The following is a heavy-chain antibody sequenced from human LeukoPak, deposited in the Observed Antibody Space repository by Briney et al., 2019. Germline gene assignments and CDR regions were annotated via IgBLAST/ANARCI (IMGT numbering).Heavy chain of an antibody. CDR2: ISGSGGTT. D-gene: IGHD6-13*01. V-gene: IGHV3-23*01. CDR3: AKDGDRVYSSSKHFDY. J-gene: IGHJ4*02. CDR1: GFLFRSYA. Sequence: GGSLRLSCAASGFLFRSYAMNWVRQAPGKGLEWVSTISGSGGTTYYADSVKGRFTISRDNSKNTLYLQMNSLRAEDTAVYYCAKDGDRVYSSSKHFDYWGQGALVTASS.